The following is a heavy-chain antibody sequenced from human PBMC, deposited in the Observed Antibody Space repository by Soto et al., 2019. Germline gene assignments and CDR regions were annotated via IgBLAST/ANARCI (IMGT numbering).Heavy chain of an antibody. J-gene: IGHJ4*02. CDR1: GFTFSSYW. CDR3: ARVSSGWYGYDY. Sequence: EVQLVESGGGLVQPGGSLRLSCAASGFTFSSYWVSWVRQAPGKGLEWVANIKQDGSEKYYVDSVKGRFTISRDNAKNSLYLQMNSLRAEDTAVYYCARVSSGWYGYDYWGQGTLVTVSS. V-gene: IGHV3-7*04. D-gene: IGHD6-19*01. CDR2: IKQDGSEK.